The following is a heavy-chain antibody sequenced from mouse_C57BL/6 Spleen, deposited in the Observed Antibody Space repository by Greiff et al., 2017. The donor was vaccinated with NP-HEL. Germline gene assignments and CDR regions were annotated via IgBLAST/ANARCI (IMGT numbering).Heavy chain of an antibody. Sequence: VQLQQSGAELVMPGASVKLSCKASGYTFTSYWMHWVKQRPGQGLEWIGEIDPSDSYTNYNQKFKGKSTLTVDKSSSTAYMQLSSLTSEDSAVSYCARRAQATMDYWGQGTSVTVSS. J-gene: IGHJ4*01. V-gene: IGHV1-69*01. CDR2: IDPSDSYT. CDR3: ARRAQATMDY. D-gene: IGHD3-2*02. CDR1: GYTFTSYW.